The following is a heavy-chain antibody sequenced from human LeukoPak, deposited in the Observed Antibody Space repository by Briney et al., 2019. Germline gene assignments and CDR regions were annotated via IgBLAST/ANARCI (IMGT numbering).Heavy chain of an antibody. CDR1: GFTFSSYW. J-gene: IGHJ4*02. V-gene: IGHV3-23*01. Sequence: GGSLRLSCAASGFTFSSYWMHWVRHTPGKGLEWVSAISGSGGSTDYVDSVKGRFTISRDNSKNTLYLQMNSLRAEDTAVYYCAKHMNTGTYYFHYWGQGTLVTVSS. CDR3: AKHMNTGTYYFHY. D-gene: IGHD1-26*01. CDR2: ISGSGGST.